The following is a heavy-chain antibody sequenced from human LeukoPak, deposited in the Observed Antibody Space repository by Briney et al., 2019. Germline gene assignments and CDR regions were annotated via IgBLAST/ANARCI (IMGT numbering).Heavy chain of an antibody. V-gene: IGHV1-69*05. D-gene: IGHD2-21*02. J-gene: IGHJ4*02. CDR3: ARSSRCGGDCYFDY. CDR2: IIPIFGTA. CDR1: GGTFSSYA. Sequence: SVKVSCKASGGTFSSYAISWVRQAPGQGLEWMGGIIPIFGTANYAQKFQGRVTITTDESTSTAYMELSSLRSEDTPVYYCARSSRCGGDCYFDYWGQGTLVTVSS.